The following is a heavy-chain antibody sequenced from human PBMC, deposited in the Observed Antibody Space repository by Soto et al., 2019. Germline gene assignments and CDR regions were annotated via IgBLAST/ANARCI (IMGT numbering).Heavy chain of an antibody. CDR3: ARLGGYCSSTSCYGYYGMDV. CDR2: VFKTGGT. J-gene: IGHJ6*02. V-gene: IGHV4-39*01. Sequence: SETLSLTCTVSGGSISSSPYYWVWIRQSPGKGLEWIGRVFKTGGTYYNPSLKSRVTMSVDTSKNQFSLRLSSVTAADTAVYYCARLGGYCSSTSCYGYYGMDVWGQGTTVTVS. D-gene: IGHD2-2*01. CDR1: GGSISSSPYY.